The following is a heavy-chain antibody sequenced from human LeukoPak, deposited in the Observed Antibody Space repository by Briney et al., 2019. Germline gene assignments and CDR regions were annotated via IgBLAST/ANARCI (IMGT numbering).Heavy chain of an antibody. CDR2: INPNNGNT. Sequence: ASVKVSCKASGGTFTRYGISWVRQAPGQGLEWMGWINPNNGNTNYVQKLQGRVTMTTDTSTSTAYMELRSLRSDDTAVYYCARVGYDSSGRHRYAFDIWGQGTMVTVSS. J-gene: IGHJ3*02. V-gene: IGHV1-18*01. D-gene: IGHD3-22*01. CDR1: GGTFTRYG. CDR3: ARVGYDSSGRHRYAFDI.